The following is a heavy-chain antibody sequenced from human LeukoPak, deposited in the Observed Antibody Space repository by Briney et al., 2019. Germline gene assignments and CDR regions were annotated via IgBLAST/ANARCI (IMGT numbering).Heavy chain of an antibody. V-gene: IGHV3-30*03. J-gene: IGHJ4*02. CDR1: GFTFSSYG. D-gene: IGHD2-15*01. CDR3: ARVKGGGGFDY. CDR2: ISYHGSNK. Sequence: GGSLRLSCAASGFTFSSYGMHWVRQAPGKGLEWVALISYHGSNKYYADSVKGRFTISRDNSKNTLYLQMNSLRAEDTAVYYCARVKGGGGFDYWGQGTLVTVSS.